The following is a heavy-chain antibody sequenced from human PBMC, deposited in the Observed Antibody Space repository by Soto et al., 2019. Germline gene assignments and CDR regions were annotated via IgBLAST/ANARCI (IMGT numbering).Heavy chain of an antibody. Sequence: PGESLKISCKGSGYSFTSNWIGWVRQLPGKGLEWMGIMYPGDSDTRYSPSFQGQVTISGDKSISTAYLQWSSLKASDTAMYYCGRRGENAVGAFDIWGQGTMVTVSS. V-gene: IGHV5-51*01. CDR1: GYSFTSNW. J-gene: IGHJ3*02. CDR2: MYPGDSDT. D-gene: IGHD3-10*01. CDR3: GRRGENAVGAFDI.